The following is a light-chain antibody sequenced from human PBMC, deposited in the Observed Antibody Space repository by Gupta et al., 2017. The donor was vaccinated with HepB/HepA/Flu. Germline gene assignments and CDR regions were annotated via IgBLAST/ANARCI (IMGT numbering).Light chain of an antibody. CDR3: QQYGDSPVT. J-gene: IGKJ5*01. V-gene: IGKV3-20*01. CDR2: GAS. CDR1: QTVISNY. Sequence: ETILTQSPDTLSLSPGERAALSCRASQTVISNYLAWYQQRPGQSPRLVIYGASRRPTDIPDRFSGNGSQTDFTLTISRLEPEDFVLYYCQQYGDSPVTFGQGTRLDIK.